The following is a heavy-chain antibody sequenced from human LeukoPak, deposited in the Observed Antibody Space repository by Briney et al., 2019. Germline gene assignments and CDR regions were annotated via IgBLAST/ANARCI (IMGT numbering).Heavy chain of an antibody. D-gene: IGHD3-22*01. CDR1: GFTFSSYW. V-gene: IGHV3-74*01. Sequence: GGSLRLSCAASGFTFSSYWMHWVRQAPGKGLVWVSRIKGDGNTNYADSVKGRFTISRDNAKNTVSLQMDSLRAEDTGVYYCARAPSEIGGYYPEYFRHWGQGTLVTVSS. J-gene: IGHJ1*01. CDR2: IKGDGNT. CDR3: ARAPSEIGGYYPEYFRH.